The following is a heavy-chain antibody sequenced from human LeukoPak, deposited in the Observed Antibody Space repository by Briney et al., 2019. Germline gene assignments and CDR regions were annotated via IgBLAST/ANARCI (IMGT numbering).Heavy chain of an antibody. CDR1: GDSISSGNW. V-gene: IGHV4-4*02. CDR3: ARRSRFGSGSYYSYYYYYYMDV. CDR2: IYHSGTT. Sequence: SETLSLTCAVSGDSISSGNWWNWVRQPPGKGLEWIGEIYHSGTTNYNPSLKSRVTISVDTSKNQFSLKLSSVTAADTAVYYCARRSRFGSGSYYSYYYYYYMDVWGKGTTVTISS. J-gene: IGHJ6*03. D-gene: IGHD3-10*01.